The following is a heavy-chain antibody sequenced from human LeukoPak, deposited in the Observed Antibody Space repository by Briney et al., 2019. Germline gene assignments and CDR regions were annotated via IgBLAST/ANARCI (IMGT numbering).Heavy chain of an antibody. J-gene: IGHJ4*01. D-gene: IGHD1-1*01. V-gene: IGHV3-74*01. Sequence: PGGSLSLSCAASGFTFSRYAMHWACETPGMGLVWVSRLAADGSGTHYADSVTGRFTISSDNAKNTVYLQMSSLRAEDTAVYYCARDGFTGPTTAYLDHWGQGTLVTVSS. CDR2: LAADGSGT. CDR3: ARDGFTGPTTAYLDH. CDR1: GFTFSRYA.